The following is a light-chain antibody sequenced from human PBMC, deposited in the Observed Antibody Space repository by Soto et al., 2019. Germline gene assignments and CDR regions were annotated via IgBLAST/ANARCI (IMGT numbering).Light chain of an antibody. Sequence: DIQMTQSPSSLSASVGDRVTITCRASQSISSYLNWYQQKPGKAPKLLIYAASSLQSGVPSRFSGGGSGTDFTLTISSLQPDDFATYYCQQSYSTPLTFVQGTRLEIK. CDR3: QQSYSTPLT. CDR1: QSISSY. V-gene: IGKV1-39*01. CDR2: AAS. J-gene: IGKJ5*01.